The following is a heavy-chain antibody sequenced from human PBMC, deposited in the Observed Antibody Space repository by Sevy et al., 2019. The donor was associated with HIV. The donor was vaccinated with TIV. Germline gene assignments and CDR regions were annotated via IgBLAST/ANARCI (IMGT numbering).Heavy chain of an antibody. CDR3: ARHRPSSGMDV. CDR1: GYSFTTYW. J-gene: IGHJ6*02. D-gene: IGHD2-2*01. CDR2: VYPGDSDT. Sequence: GESLKISCKGSGYSFTTYWIGWVRPMPGKGLEWMGIVYPGDSDTRYRPSFQGQVTISADKSISTAYLQWSSLKASDTAMYYCARHRPSSGMDVWGQGTTVTVSS. V-gene: IGHV5-51*01.